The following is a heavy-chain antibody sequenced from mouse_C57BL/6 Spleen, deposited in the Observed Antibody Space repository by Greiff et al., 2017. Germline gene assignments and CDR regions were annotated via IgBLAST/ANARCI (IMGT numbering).Heavy chain of an antibody. CDR2: IYPGDGDT. J-gene: IGHJ4*01. D-gene: IGHD6-1*01. CDR1: GYAFSSYW. CDR3: ARKAADYTYAMDY. V-gene: IGHV1-80*01. Sequence: QVQLQQSGAELVKPGASVKISCKASGYAFSSYWMNWVKQRPGKGLEWIGQIYPGDGDTNYNGKFKGKATLTADKSSSTAYMQLSSLTSEDSAVYFCARKAADYTYAMDYWGQGTSVTVSS.